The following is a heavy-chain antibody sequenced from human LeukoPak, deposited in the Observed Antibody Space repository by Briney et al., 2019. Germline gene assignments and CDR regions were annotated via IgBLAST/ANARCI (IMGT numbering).Heavy chain of an antibody. V-gene: IGHV4-39*01. Sequence: SETLSLTCTVSGGSIITNNHYWGWIRQPPGKGLEWIGNIYYSGSTDYNPSLKSRVTISVDTSENHFSLKVTSVTAADTAVYYCARQPRPTVTKDFDYWGRGTLVTVSS. CDR1: GGSIITNNHY. CDR2: IYYSGST. CDR3: ARQPRPTVTKDFDY. D-gene: IGHD4-17*01. J-gene: IGHJ4*02.